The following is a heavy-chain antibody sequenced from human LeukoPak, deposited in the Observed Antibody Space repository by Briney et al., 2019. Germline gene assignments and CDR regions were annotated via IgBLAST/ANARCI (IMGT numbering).Heavy chain of an antibody. Sequence: PSETLSLTCAVSGGSFSGYYWSWIRQPPGKGLEWIGEINRSGSTNYNPSLKSRVIISVDRSKNQFSLKLSSVTAADTAVYYCASSSGSYGYYYGMDVWGQGTTVTVSS. D-gene: IGHD3-10*01. V-gene: IGHV4-34*01. CDR3: ASSSGSYGYYYGMDV. CDR1: GGSFSGYY. J-gene: IGHJ6*02. CDR2: INRSGST.